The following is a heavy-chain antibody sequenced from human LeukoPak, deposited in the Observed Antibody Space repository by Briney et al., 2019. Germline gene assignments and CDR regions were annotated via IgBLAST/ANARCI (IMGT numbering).Heavy chain of an antibody. J-gene: IGHJ4*02. Sequence: GVSLRLSCAASGFTFSSYAMSWVRQAPGKGLEWVSSISGGGGVTYYADSVKGRFTISRNNSKNTVYLQMNSLRAEDTAVYYCAKEPRVATIEIFDYWGQGTLVTVSS. V-gene: IGHV3-23*01. CDR2: ISGGGGVT. D-gene: IGHD5-12*01. CDR3: AKEPRVATIEIFDY. CDR1: GFTFSSYA.